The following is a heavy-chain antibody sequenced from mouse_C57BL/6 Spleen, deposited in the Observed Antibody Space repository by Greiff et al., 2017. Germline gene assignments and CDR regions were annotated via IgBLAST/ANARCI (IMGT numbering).Heavy chain of an antibody. CDR1: GYTFTSYW. V-gene: IGHV1-52*01. CDR2: IDPSDSDT. J-gene: IGHJ4*01. Sequence: QVRLQQSGAELVRPGSSVKLSCKASGYTFTSYWMNWVEQRPIQGLEWIGNIDPSDSDTHSNQKFKDKATVTVDKSSSTAYMQLRSLTSEDSAVYFCARSKGGSDCAKEYWGKGTTVTVA. CDR3: ARSKGGSDCAKEY.